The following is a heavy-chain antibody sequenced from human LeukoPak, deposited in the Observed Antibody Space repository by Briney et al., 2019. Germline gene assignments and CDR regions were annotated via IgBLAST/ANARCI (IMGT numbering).Heavy chain of an antibody. CDR1: GGSIGTNY. J-gene: IGHJ4*02. Sequence: SETLSLTCSVSGGSIGTNYWSWIRQVPGKGLEWIGYSSYSGSSNYDPSLKSRVTISVDTSKTQFSLYLNSVTAADTAVYYCARSDTHHIHSSSWHFDYWGQGTLVTVSS. D-gene: IGHD6-13*01. CDR3: ARSDTHHIHSSSWHFDY. V-gene: IGHV4-59*01. CDR2: SSYSGSS.